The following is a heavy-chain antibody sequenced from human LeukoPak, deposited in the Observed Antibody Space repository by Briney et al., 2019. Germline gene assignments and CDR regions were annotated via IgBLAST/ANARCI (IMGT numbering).Heavy chain of an antibody. J-gene: IGHJ6*02. CDR2: ISWNSGSI. V-gene: IGHV3-9*01. D-gene: IGHD5-18*01. Sequence: GRSLRLSCAASGFSFDDYAMHWVRQAPGKGLQWVSGISWNSGSIGYADSVKGRFTISRDNAKNSLYLQMNSLRAEDTALYYCAKDTAGYSENFGMDVWGQGTTVTVSS. CDR1: GFSFDDYA. CDR3: AKDTAGYSENFGMDV.